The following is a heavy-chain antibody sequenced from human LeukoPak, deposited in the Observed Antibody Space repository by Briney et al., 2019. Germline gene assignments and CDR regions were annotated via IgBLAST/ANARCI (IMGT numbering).Heavy chain of an antibody. D-gene: IGHD4-17*01. CDR2: IKQNGSEK. J-gene: IGHJ5*02. Sequence: GGSLRLSCAASGFTFSTYWMNWVRQAPGKGLEWVANIKQNGSEKYYVDSVKGRFTISRDNAKNSLFLQMNSLRAEDTSVYYCARVHYGDYAWGQGTLVTVSS. V-gene: IGHV3-7*01. CDR3: ARVHYGDYA. CDR1: GFTFSTYW.